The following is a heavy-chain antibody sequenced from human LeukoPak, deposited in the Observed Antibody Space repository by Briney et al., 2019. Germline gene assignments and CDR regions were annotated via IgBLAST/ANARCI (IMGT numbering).Heavy chain of an antibody. Sequence: VASVKVSCKVSGYTLTELSVHWVRQAPGEGLQWMGGFDPEDGETIYAQKFQGRVTMTEDTSTDTAYMELNSLRAEDTAVYYCAKDRESIVVVPAARIPFDYWGQGTLVTVSS. J-gene: IGHJ4*02. CDR3: AKDRESIVVVPAARIPFDY. D-gene: IGHD2-2*01. V-gene: IGHV1-24*01. CDR1: GYTLTELS. CDR2: FDPEDGET.